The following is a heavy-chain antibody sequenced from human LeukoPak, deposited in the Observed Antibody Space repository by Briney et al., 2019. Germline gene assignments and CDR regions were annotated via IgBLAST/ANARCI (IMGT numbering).Heavy chain of an antibody. V-gene: IGHV3-21*01. CDR3: AGIYYGSGIFDY. D-gene: IGHD3-10*01. Sequence: GGSLRLSCAVSGFTFSSYRMEWGRQTPGEGVEWVLSICICSSYLTYADSAKVRLPISINNAKNSLYLQMNILRAQDTALYYFAGIYYGSGIFDYWGRGTLVTVSS. CDR2: ICICSSYL. CDR1: GFTFSSYR. J-gene: IGHJ4*02.